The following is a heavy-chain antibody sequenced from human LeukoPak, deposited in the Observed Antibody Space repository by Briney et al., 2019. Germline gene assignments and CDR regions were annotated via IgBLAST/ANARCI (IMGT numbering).Heavy chain of an antibody. J-gene: IGHJ4*02. D-gene: IGHD1-26*01. CDR2: FDPEDGET. CDR1: GYTLTELS. V-gene: IGHV1-24*01. CDR3: ATTRSQLNGGSYALYYFDY. Sequence: ASVKVSCKVSGYTLTELSMHWVRQAPGKGLEWMGGFDPEDGETIYAQKFQGRVTMTEDTSTDTAYMELSSLRSEDTAVYYCATTRSQLNGGSYALYYFDYWGQGTLVTASS.